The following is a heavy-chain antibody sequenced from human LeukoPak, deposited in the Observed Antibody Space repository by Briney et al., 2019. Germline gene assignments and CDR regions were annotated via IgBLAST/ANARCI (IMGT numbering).Heavy chain of an antibody. CDR3: VSFYETY. CDR1: GFTFNNAW. J-gene: IGHJ4*02. D-gene: IGHD2/OR15-2a*01. Sequence: AGGSLRLSCAASGFTFNNAWMHWVRQAPGKGLVWVSHINSDGSWTSYADSVKGRFTISKDNAKNTVYLQMNSLRAEDTAVYYCVSFYETYWGRGTLVTVSS. CDR2: INSDGSWT. V-gene: IGHV3-74*01.